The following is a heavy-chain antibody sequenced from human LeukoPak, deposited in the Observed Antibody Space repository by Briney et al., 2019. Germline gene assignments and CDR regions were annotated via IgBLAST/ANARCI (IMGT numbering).Heavy chain of an antibody. CDR2: IWYDGSNK. CDR1: GFTFSSHG. Sequence: GWSLRLSCAASGFTFSSHGMHWVRQSPGKGLEWVAVIWYDGSNKYYADSVKGRFTISRDNSKNTLYLQMNSLRAEDTAIYYCAKDSSAYSGSYYDYWGQGTLVTVSS. J-gene: IGHJ4*02. V-gene: IGHV3-33*06. D-gene: IGHD1-26*01. CDR3: AKDSSAYSGSYYDY.